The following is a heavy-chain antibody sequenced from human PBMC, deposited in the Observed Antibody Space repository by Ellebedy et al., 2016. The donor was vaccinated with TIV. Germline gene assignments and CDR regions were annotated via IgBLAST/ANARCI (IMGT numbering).Heavy chain of an antibody. CDR3: ARDSGSRTDY. D-gene: IGHD1-26*01. CDR1: GGSISSSYY. V-gene: IGHV4-39*07. J-gene: IGHJ4*02. Sequence: SETLSLXCTVSGGSISSSYYWGWIRQPPGKGLEWIGTIYYSGSTYYNPSLKSRVTISVDTSKNQFSLKLSSVTAADTAVYYCARDSGSRTDYWGQGTLVTVFS. CDR2: IYYSGST.